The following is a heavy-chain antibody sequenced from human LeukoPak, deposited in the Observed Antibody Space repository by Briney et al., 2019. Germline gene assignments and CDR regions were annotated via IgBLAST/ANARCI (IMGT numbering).Heavy chain of an antibody. CDR3: ARGGAGNYYYYYIDV. CDR2: IYYSGNT. V-gene: IGHV4-39*01. Sequence: SETLSLTCTVSGDSISSSNSYWGWIRQPPGKGLEWIGSIYYSGNTYYNASLKSRVTISVDTSKNQFSLKLTSVTAADTALYYCARGGAGNYYYYYIDVWGKGTTVTVSS. CDR1: GDSISSSNSY. J-gene: IGHJ6*03. D-gene: IGHD4/OR15-4a*01.